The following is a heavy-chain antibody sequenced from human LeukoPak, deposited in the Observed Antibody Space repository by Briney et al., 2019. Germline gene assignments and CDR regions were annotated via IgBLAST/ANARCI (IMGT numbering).Heavy chain of an antibody. CDR2: IKQDSSEK. J-gene: IGHJ4*02. V-gene: IGHV3-7*01. CDR3: VQGWRDN. Sequence: GGSLRLSCAASGFTFSSFWMSWVRQAPGKGLEWVANIKQDSSEKYYVDSVKGRFTISRDNAKNSLYLQLNTLRAEDTAVYYCVQGWRDNWGQGTLVTVSS. D-gene: IGHD1-1*01. CDR1: GFTFSSFW.